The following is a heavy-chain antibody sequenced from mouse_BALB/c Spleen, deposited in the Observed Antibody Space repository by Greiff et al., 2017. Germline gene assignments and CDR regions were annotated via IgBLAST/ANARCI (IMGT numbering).Heavy chain of an antibody. CDR2: ISNGGGST. D-gene: IGHD4-1*01. CDR1: GFTFSSYT. J-gene: IGHJ2*01. Sequence: EVKLMESGGGLVQPGGSLKLSCAASGFTFSSYTMSWVRQTPEKRLEWVAYISNGGGSTYYPDTVKGRFTISRDNAKNTLYLQMSSLKSEDTAMYYCARPRNWDGGYYFDYWGQGTTLTVSS. V-gene: IGHV5-12-2*01. CDR3: ARPRNWDGGYYFDY.